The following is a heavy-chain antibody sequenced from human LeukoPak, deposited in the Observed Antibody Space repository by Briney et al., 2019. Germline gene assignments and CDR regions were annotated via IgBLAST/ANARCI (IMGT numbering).Heavy chain of an antibody. CDR2: ISSSSSYI. CDR3: ARETQTYCSRTSCYYFDY. CDR1: GFTFSSYT. Sequence: PGGSLRLSCAASGFTFSSYTMNWVRQAPGKGLEWVSSISSSSSYIYHADSVKGRFTISRDNAKNSLYLQMSSLRAEDTAVYYCARETQTYCSRTSCYYFDYWGQGTLVTVSS. D-gene: IGHD2-2*01. J-gene: IGHJ4*02. V-gene: IGHV3-21*01.